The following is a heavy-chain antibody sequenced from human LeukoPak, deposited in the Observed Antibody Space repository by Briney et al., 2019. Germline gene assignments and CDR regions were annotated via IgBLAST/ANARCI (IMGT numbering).Heavy chain of an antibody. J-gene: IGHJ4*02. V-gene: IGHV4-4*02. D-gene: IGHD6-6*01. CDR2: IYNSGST. CDR3: ARVPRVAARSYYFDY. CDR1: GGSISSSNW. Sequence: SETLSLTCAVSGGSISSSNWWSWVRPPPGKGLEWIGEIYNSGSTNYNTSLKRRVTISVDKAKNQLSLKMSSVTAADTAVYYCARVPRVAARSYYFDYWGQGTLVTVSS.